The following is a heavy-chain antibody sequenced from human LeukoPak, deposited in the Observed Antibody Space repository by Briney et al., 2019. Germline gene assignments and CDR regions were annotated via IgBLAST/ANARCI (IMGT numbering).Heavy chain of an antibody. Sequence: SQTLSLTCTVSGGSISSGGYYWSWIRQHPGKGLEWIGYIYYSGSTNYNPSLKSRVTISVDTSKNQFSLKLSSVTAADTAVYYCARTNYDFWSGDPRSFDYWGQGTLVTVSS. CDR3: ARTNYDFWSGDPRSFDY. CDR1: GGSISSGGYY. CDR2: IYYSGST. D-gene: IGHD3-3*01. J-gene: IGHJ4*02. V-gene: IGHV4-61*08.